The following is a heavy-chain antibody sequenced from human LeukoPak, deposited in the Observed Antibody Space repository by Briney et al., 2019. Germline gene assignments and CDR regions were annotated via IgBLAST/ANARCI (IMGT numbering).Heavy chain of an antibody. CDR1: GGSFSGYY. V-gene: IGHV4-34*01. Sequence: SGTLSLTCAVYGGSFSGYYWSWIRQPPGKGLEWIGEINHSGSTNYNPSLKSRVTISVDTSKNQFSLKLSSVTAADTAVYYCASLSTVTTSGYFDYWGQGTLVTVSS. CDR2: INHSGST. CDR3: ASLSTVTTSGYFDY. D-gene: IGHD4-17*01. J-gene: IGHJ4*02.